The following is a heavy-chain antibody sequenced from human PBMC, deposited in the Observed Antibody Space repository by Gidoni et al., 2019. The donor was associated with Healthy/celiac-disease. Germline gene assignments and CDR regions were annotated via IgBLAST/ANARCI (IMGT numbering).Heavy chain of an antibody. J-gene: IGHJ3*02. CDR1: GGSFSGYY. CDR2: INHSGST. D-gene: IGHD5-12*01. CDR3: ARRGLRWLQLRLSAFDI. V-gene: IGHV4-34*01. Sequence: QVQLQQWGAGRLKPSETLSLTCAVYGGSFSGYYWSWIRQPPGKGLEWIGEINHSGSTNYNPSLKSRVTISVDTSKNQFSLKLSSVTAADTAVYYCARRGLRWLQLRLSAFDIWGQGTMVTVSS.